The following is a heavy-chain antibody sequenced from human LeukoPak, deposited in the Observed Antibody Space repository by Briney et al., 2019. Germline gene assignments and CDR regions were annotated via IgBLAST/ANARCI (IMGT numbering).Heavy chain of an antibody. J-gene: IGHJ4*02. Sequence: PGGSLRLSCAASGFTFSSYAIHWVRQAPGKGLEWVAVISYDGSNKIYTGSVKGRFTISRDDSKNTLYLQMDSPRAEDTAVYYCARPREAGSSSGWYFDYWGQGTLVTVSS. CDR1: GFTFSSYA. CDR3: ARPREAGSSSGWYFDY. D-gene: IGHD6-19*01. V-gene: IGHV3-30-3*01. CDR2: ISYDGSNK.